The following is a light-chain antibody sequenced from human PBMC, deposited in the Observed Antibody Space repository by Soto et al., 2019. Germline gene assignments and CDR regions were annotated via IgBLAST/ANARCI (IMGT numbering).Light chain of an antibody. CDR3: QHHNSYSQT. Sequence: DIQLTQSPPTLSASVGDRVTITCRASQSIRYYLAWYQQMPGKAPKLLIYGASSLQSGVPSRFSGSGSGTEFTLTISSLQPDDFATYFCQHHNSYSQTFGHGTKV. V-gene: IGKV1-5*01. J-gene: IGKJ1*01. CDR1: QSIRYY. CDR2: GAS.